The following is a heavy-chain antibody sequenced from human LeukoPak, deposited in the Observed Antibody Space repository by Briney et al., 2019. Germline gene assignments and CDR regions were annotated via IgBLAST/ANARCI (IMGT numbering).Heavy chain of an antibody. CDR2: VYTSGST. Sequence: SQTLSLTCTVSGGSISSGSYYWSWIRQPAGKGLEWIGRVYTSGSTDYNPSLKSRVTISFDTTKNQFSLKLSSVTAADTAVYYCARVYYSNSYDYWYFDLWGRGTLVTVSS. J-gene: IGHJ2*01. CDR3: ARVYYSNSYDYWYFDL. D-gene: IGHD6-13*01. V-gene: IGHV4-61*02. CDR1: GGSISSGSYY.